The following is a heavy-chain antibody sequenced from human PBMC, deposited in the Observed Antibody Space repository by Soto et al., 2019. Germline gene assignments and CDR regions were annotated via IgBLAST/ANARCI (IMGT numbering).Heavy chain of an antibody. CDR3: ARDLPYDYIWGSYQN. V-gene: IGHV3-7*01. CDR1: GFTFSSYW. Sequence: GGSLRLSCAASGFTFSSYWMSWVRQAPGKGLEWVANIKQDGSEKYYVDSVKGRFTISRDNAKNSLYLQMNSLRAEDTAVYYCARDLPYDYIWGSYQNWGQGTLVTVSS. CDR2: IKQDGSEK. D-gene: IGHD3-16*01. J-gene: IGHJ4*02.